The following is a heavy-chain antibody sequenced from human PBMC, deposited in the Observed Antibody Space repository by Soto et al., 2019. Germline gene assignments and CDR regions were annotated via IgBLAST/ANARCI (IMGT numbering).Heavy chain of an antibody. D-gene: IGHD3-10*01. CDR2: ISYDGSNK. J-gene: IGHJ5*02. Sequence: GGSLRLSCAASGFTFSSYGMHWVRQAPGKGLEWVAVISYDGSNKYYADSVKGRFTISRDNSKNTLYLQMNSLRAEGTAVYYCAKGRWVPGEGVQGWFDPWGQGTLVTFSS. CDR3: AKGRWVPGEGVQGWFDP. CDR1: GFTFSSYG. V-gene: IGHV3-30*18.